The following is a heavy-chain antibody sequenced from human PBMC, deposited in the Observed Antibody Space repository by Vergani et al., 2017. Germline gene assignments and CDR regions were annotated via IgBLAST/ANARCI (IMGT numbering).Heavy chain of an antibody. D-gene: IGHD3-22*01. Sequence: QVQLQESGPGLVKPSETLSLTCTVSGGSISSYYWSWIRQPPGKGLEWIGYIYYSGSTNYNPSLKSRVTVRVDTSKNQFSLKLSAVTAADTAVYYCAKLTWAMIEPGDAFDIWGQGTMVTVSS. CDR3: AKLTWAMIEPGDAFDI. CDR1: GGSISSYY. V-gene: IGHV4-59*08. CDR2: IYYSGST. J-gene: IGHJ3*02.